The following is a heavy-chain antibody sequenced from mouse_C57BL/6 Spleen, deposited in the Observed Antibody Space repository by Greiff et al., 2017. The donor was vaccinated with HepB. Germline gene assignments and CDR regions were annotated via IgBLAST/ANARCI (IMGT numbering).Heavy chain of an antibody. CDR3: ARKYYGLYFDD. D-gene: IGHD1-1*01. CDR2: INPNNGGT. V-gene: IGHV1-18*01. Sequence: VQLQQSGPELVKPGASVKIPCKASGYTFTDYNIDWVKQSHGKSLEWIGDINPNNGGTIYNQKFKGKATLTVDKSSSTAYMELRSLTSEDTAVYYCARKYYGLYFDDWGQGTTLTVSS. J-gene: IGHJ2*01. CDR1: GYTFTDYN.